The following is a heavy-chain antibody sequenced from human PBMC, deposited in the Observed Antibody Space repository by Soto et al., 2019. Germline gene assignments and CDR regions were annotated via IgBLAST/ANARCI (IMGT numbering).Heavy chain of an antibody. D-gene: IGHD3-9*01. Sequence: LKISCEGSGYTFTRYWIGWVRQIPGKGLEWMGIIYPSDSDAKYSPSFEGQVTISADESISTAYLRWNSLKASDTAMYYCARRYYDILTGYYYFDYWGQGTLVTVSS. CDR1: GYTFTRYW. CDR3: ARRYYDILTGYYYFDY. CDR2: IYPSDSDA. J-gene: IGHJ4*02. V-gene: IGHV5-51*01.